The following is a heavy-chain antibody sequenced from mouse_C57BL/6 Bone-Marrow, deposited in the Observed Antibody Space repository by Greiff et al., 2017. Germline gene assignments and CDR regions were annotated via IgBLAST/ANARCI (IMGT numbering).Heavy chain of an antibody. CDR2: ISSGGSYT. CDR3: ARQGGDGCSCAY. V-gene: IGHV5-6*01. J-gene: IGHJ3*01. Sequence: EVKLMESGGDLVKPGGSLKLSCAASGFTFSSYGMSWVRHTPDKRLEWVATISSGGSYTYYPDSVKGRFTISRDNAKNTRYLQMSSLKSEDTAMYYCARQGGDGCSCAYWGQGTLVTVSA. CDR1: GFTFSSYG. D-gene: IGHD1-1*01.